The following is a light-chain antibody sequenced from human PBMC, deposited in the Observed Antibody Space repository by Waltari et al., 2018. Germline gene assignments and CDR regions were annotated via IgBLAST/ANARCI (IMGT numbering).Light chain of an antibody. CDR2: RDS. V-gene: IGLV3-9*01. Sequence: SYELTQPLSASVALGQTASLTCGGSDLGTKTVPWYQQKPGQAPVLVLYRDSSRPSGIPERFSGSNSGTTATLTISGAQAGDEADYYCQVWDTRKNWVFGGGTKLTVL. J-gene: IGLJ3*02. CDR1: DLGTKT. CDR3: QVWDTRKNWV.